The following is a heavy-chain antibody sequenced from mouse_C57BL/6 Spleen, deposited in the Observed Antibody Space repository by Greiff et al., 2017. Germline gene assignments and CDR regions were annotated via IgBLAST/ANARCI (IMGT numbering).Heavy chain of an antibody. J-gene: IGHJ3*01. CDR3: ARGDGSSSAWFAY. CDR2: ISDGGSYT. CDR1: GFTFSSYA. D-gene: IGHD1-1*01. V-gene: IGHV5-4*03. Sequence: EVKLMESGGGLVKPGGSLKLSCAASGFTFSSYAMSWVRQTPEKRLEWVATISDGGSYTYYPDNVKGRFTISRDNAKNNLYLQMSHLKSEDTAMYYCARGDGSSSAWFAYWGQGTLVTVSA.